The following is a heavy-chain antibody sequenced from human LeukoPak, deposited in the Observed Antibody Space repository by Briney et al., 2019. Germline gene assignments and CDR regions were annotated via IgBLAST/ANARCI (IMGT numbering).Heavy chain of an antibody. V-gene: IGHV4-34*01. CDR3: AREYSSSVGWFDP. J-gene: IGHJ5*02. D-gene: IGHD6-6*01. Sequence: SETLSLTCAVYGGSFSGYYWSWIRQPPGKGLEWIGEINHSGSTNYNPSLKSRVTISVDTSKNQFSLKLSSVTAADTAVYYCAREYSSSVGWFDPWGQGTLVTVSS. CDR1: GGSFSGYY. CDR2: INHSGST.